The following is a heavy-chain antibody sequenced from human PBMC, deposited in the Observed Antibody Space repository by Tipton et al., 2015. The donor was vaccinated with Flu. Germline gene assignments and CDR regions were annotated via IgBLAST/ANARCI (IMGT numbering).Heavy chain of an antibody. Sequence: TLSLTCTVSGGSISSGGYYWGWIRQPPGKGLEWIGSIYHSGSTYYNPSLKSRVTISVDTSKNQFSLKLSSVTAADTAVYYCARGLGGYGGNSAQNAFDIWGQGTMVAVSS. J-gene: IGHJ3*02. CDR3: ARGLGGYGGNSAQNAFDI. V-gene: IGHV4-39*07. D-gene: IGHD4-23*01. CDR2: IYHSGST. CDR1: GGSISSGGYY.